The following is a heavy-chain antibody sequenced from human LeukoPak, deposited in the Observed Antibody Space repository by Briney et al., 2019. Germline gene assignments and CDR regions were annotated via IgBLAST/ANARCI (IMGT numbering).Heavy chain of an antibody. CDR1: GFTFSSYA. D-gene: IGHD3-22*01. CDR2: ISGSGGST. CDR3: AKIVVVNYCFDY. J-gene: IGHJ4*02. V-gene: IGHV3-23*01. Sequence: QPGGSLRLSCAASGFTFSSYAMSWVRQAPGKGLEWVSAISGSGGSTYYADSVKGRFTISRDNSKNTLYLQMNSLRAEDTAVYYRAKIVVVNYCFDYWGQGTLVTVSS.